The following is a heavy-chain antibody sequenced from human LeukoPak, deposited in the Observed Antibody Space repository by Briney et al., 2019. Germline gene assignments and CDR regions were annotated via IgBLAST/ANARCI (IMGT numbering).Heavy chain of an antibody. V-gene: IGHV3-23*01. J-gene: IGHJ4*02. D-gene: IGHD5-12*01. CDR2: ISDNGGST. CDR3: ARGAYSGYDLVY. Sequence: PGTSLRLSCAASGFTFSSYAMSWVRQAPGKGLEWVSAISDNGGSTYYGDSVKGRFTISRDSSKNMLYLQMSSLRAEDTAVYYCARGAYSGYDLVYWGQGTLVTVSS. CDR1: GFTFSSYA.